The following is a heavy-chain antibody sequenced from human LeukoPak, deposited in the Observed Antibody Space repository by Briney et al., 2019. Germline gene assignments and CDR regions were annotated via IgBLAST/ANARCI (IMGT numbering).Heavy chain of an antibody. V-gene: IGHV3-23*01. CDR1: GFTFCSYA. CDR3: AKANIADYYYYYMDV. CDR2: ISGGGGST. J-gene: IGHJ6*03. D-gene: IGHD6-13*01. Sequence: GALRLSCAASGFTFCSYAMSWVRQAPGKGLEWVSAISGGGGSTYYADSVKGRFTISRDNSKNTLYLQMNSLRAEDTAVYYCAKANIADYYYYYMDVWAKGPRSPSP.